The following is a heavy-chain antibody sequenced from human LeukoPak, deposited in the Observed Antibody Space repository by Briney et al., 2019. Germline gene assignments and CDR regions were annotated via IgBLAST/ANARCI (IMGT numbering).Heavy chain of an antibody. CDR1: GYTFTSYG. V-gene: IGHV1-18*01. J-gene: IGHJ4*02. D-gene: IGHD3-22*01. Sequence: ASVKVSCKASGYTFTSYGISWVRQAPGQGLEWMGWISAYNGNTNYAQKFQGRVTITADKSTSTAYMEPSSLRSEDTAVYYCARRGRPYDSSGLYYFDYWGQGTLVTVSS. CDR2: ISAYNGNT. CDR3: ARRGRPYDSSGLYYFDY.